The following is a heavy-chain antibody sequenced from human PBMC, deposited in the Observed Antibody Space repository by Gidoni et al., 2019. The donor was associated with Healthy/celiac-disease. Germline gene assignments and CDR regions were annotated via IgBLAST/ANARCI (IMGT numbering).Heavy chain of an antibody. CDR3: ARRRWELLRVGDCIDY. J-gene: IGHJ4*02. CDR2: INHSGST. Sequence: QVQLQQWGAGLLKPSETLSLTCAVYGGSFSGYYWSWIRQPPGKGLEWNGEINHSGSTNYNPSLKSRVTISVDTSKNQFSLKLSSVTAADTAVYYCARRRWELLRVGDCIDYWGQGTLVTVSS. D-gene: IGHD1-26*01. V-gene: IGHV4-34*01. CDR1: GGSFSGYY.